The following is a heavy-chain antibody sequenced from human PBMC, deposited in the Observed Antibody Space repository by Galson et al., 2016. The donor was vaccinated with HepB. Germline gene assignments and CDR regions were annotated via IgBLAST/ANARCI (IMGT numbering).Heavy chain of an antibody. Sequence: SLRLSCAASGFTFNAHWMHWVRQAPGKGLEWVANIRGDGIVSYYAESVRGRFTISRDNAKNSLHLQMNGLRVDETAVYYCSREMTGSYFDWGQGTLVTVSS. J-gene: IGHJ4*02. CDR1: GFTFNAHW. V-gene: IGHV3-7*01. D-gene: IGHD3-10*01. CDR2: IRGDGIVS. CDR3: SREMTGSYFD.